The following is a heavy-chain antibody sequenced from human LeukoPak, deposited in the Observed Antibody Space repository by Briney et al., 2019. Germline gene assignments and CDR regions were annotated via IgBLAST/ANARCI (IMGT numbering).Heavy chain of an antibody. CDR3: AKVPGFWSGYIHYFDY. Sequence: GGSLRLSCAASGFTFSSHAMSWVRQAPGTGLEWVSTIGGNGDSTSYADSVKGRFTISRDNSKNTLFLQMNSLRAEDTAIYYCAKVPGFWSGYIHYFDYWGQGTLVTVSS. D-gene: IGHD3-3*01. CDR1: GFTFSSHA. CDR2: IGGNGDST. V-gene: IGHV3-23*01. J-gene: IGHJ4*02.